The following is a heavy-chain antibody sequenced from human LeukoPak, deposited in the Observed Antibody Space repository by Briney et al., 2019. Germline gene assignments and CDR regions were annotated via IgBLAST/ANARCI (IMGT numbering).Heavy chain of an antibody. CDR2: ISGSGGST. D-gene: IGHD3-3*01. CDR3: AKPPTLLRFLEWSPFDY. CDR1: GFTFSSYA. V-gene: IGHV3-23*01. Sequence: PGGSLRLSCAASGFTFSSYAMSWVRQAPGKGLEWVSAISGSGGSTYYADSVKGRFTISRDNSKNTLHLQMNSLRAEDTAVYYCAKPPTLLRFLEWSPFDYWGQGTLVTVSS. J-gene: IGHJ4*02.